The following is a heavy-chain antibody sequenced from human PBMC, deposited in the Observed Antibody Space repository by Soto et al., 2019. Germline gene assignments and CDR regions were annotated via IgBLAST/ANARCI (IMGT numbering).Heavy chain of an antibody. CDR2: IWYDGSNK. J-gene: IGHJ6*02. Sequence: QVQLVESGGGVVQPGRSLRLSCAASGFTFSSYGMHWVRQAPGKGLEWVAGIWYDGSNKYYADSVKGRFTISRDNSKNTLYLKMNSLRAEDTAVYYCARLSYYYDMDVWGQGTTVTVSS. V-gene: IGHV3-33*01. CDR1: GFTFSSYG. CDR3: ARLSYYYDMDV.